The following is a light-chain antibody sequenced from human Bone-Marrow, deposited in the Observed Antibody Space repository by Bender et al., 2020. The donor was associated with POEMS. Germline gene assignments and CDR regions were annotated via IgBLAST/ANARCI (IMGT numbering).Light chain of an antibody. CDR1: SSDIGAYKY. CDR2: NVN. CDR3: SSYTSVTSWV. V-gene: IGLV2-14*03. Sequence: QPALTQPASVSGSPGQSITISCTGTSSDIGAYKYVSWYQQQPGKAPKLIIYNVNTRPSGVSDRLSGSKSGSTASLTISGLKGDDEADYYCSSYTSVTSWVFGGGTELTIL. J-gene: IGLJ3*02.